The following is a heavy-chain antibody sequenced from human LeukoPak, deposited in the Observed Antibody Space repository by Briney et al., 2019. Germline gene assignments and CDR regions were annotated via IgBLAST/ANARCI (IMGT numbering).Heavy chain of an antibody. CDR3: ARVYGGKGLDY. CDR1: GGFFYGFY. J-gene: IGHJ4*02. D-gene: IGHD4-23*01. CDR2: VSDSGRT. V-gene: IGHV4-59*12. Sequence: SETLSLICTVSGGFFYGFYWTWIRQSPGKGLEWIGYVSDSGRTHYTPSLNSRVTISLDTSKNQFSLKLSSVTAADTAVYYCARVYGGKGLDYWGQGTLVTVSS.